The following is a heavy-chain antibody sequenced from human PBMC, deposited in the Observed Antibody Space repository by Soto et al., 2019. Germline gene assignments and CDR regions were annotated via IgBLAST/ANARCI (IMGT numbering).Heavy chain of an antibody. CDR2: MSSRGSPV. V-gene: IGHV3-48*03. CDR3: ARENSSFFDP. J-gene: IGHJ5*02. CDR1: GFTFSGYA. D-gene: IGHD2-2*01. Sequence: GGSLRLSCAASGFTFSGYAMNWVRQAPGKGLEWVSYMSSRGSPVHYADSVKGRFTISRDNAKNALYLQMNSLRAEDTGLYYCARENSSFFDPWGQGTLVTVSS.